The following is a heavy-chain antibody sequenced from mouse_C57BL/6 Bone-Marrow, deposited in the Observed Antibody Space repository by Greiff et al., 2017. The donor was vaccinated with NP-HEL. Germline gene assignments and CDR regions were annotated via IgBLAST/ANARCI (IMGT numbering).Heavy chain of an antibody. V-gene: IGHV1-15*01. CDR1: GYTFTDYE. Sequence: VKLQESGAELVRPGASVTLSCKASGYTFTDYEMHWVKQTPVHGLEWIGAIDPETGGTAYNQKFKGKAILTADKSSSTAYMELRSLTSEDSAVYYCTRGRFYYGSSPWIFDVWGTGTTVTVSS. CDR3: TRGRFYYGSSPWIFDV. J-gene: IGHJ1*03. CDR2: IDPETGGT. D-gene: IGHD1-1*01.